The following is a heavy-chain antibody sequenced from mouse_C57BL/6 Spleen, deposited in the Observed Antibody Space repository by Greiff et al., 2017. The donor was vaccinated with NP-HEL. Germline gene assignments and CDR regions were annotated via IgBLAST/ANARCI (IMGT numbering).Heavy chain of an antibody. Sequence: VKVVESGPGLVAPSQSLSITCTVSGFSLTSYGVHWVRQPPGKGLEWLVVIWSDGSTTYNSALKSRLSISKDNSKSQVFLRMNSLQTDDTAMYYCARQGPRNYAMDYWGQGTSVTVSS. D-gene: IGHD2-10*02. CDR1: GFSLTSYG. V-gene: IGHV2-6-1*01. CDR2: IWSDGST. J-gene: IGHJ4*01. CDR3: ARQGPRNYAMDY.